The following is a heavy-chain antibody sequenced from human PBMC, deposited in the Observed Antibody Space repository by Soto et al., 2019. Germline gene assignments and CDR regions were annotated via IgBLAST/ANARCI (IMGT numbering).Heavy chain of an antibody. CDR3: AHFLVVSPTDVFEV. V-gene: IGHV2-5*02. CDR1: GFSLSTSGVG. Sequence: QITLKESGPALVKPTQTLTLTCTFSGFSLSTSGVGVGWIRQPPGKALEWLALIYWDGEKRYSPSQNSRLAITTATSKPQVVLTMINLDPVDTTTCSSAHFLVVSPTDVFEVCGPGIMEAVSS. J-gene: IGHJ3*01. D-gene: IGHD2-15*01. CDR2: IYWDGEK.